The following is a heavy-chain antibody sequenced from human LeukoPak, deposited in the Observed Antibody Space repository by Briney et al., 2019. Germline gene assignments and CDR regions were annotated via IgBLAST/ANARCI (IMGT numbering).Heavy chain of an antibody. CDR2: INPNSGGT. CDR3: ARDYGDYTHFYYYMDV. Sequence: ASVKVSCKASGYTFTGYYMHWVRQAPGQGLEWMGWINPNSGGTNYAQKFQGRVTMTRDTSISTAYMELSRLRSDDTAVYYCARDYGDYTHFYYYMDVWGKGTTVTVSS. CDR1: GYTFTGYY. J-gene: IGHJ6*03. D-gene: IGHD4-17*01. V-gene: IGHV1-2*02.